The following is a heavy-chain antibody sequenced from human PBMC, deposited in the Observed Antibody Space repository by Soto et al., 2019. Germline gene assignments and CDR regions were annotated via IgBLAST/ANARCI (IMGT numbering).Heavy chain of an antibody. V-gene: IGHV1-69*13. Sequence: SVKVSCKASGGTFSSYAISWVRQAPGQGLEWMGGIIPIIGTANYAQKFQGRVTITADASTSTAYMELRSLRSDDTAVYYCARDIFSSGTAMVPGSVEAGYSGWFDPSGQGTLVTVSS. J-gene: IGHJ5*02. CDR2: IIPIIGTA. CDR1: GGTFSSYA. D-gene: IGHD5-18*01. CDR3: ARDIFSSGTAMVPGSVEAGYSGWFDP.